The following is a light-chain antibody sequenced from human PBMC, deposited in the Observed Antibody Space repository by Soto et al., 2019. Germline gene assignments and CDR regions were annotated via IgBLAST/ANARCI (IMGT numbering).Light chain of an antibody. J-gene: IGKJ1*01. V-gene: IGKV3-20*01. CDR2: GVS. CDR1: QTVNANF. Sequence: KHSPRSLSLNTMYSAPPYFRSSQTVNANFLAWYQQKPGQAPRLLIYGVSNRAPAIPDRFSGSGSGTDITLTISRLEPEDLAVYYCQQSGDSPRFGQVGKVDIK. CDR3: QQSGDSPR.